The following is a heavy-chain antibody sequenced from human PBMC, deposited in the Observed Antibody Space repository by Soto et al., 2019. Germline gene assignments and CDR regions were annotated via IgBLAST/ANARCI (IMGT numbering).Heavy chain of an antibody. CDR2: IYFRGNT. J-gene: IGHJ3*02. CDR3: AREGGSYDSGGYLIRGAFDI. D-gene: IGHD3-22*01. CDR1: GDSISTIDYY. Sequence: SETLSLTCSVSGDSISTIDYYWTWVRQHPGKGLEWIGNIYFRGNTYYSPSLESRLTISLDTSKNQFSLKLTSVTAADTAVYYCAREGGSYDSGGYLIRGAFDIWGQGTVVTVSS. V-gene: IGHV4-31*03.